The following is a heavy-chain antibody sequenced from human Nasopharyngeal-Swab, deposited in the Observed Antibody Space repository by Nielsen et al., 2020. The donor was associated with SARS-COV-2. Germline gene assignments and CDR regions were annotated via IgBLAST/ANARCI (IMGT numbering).Heavy chain of an antibody. J-gene: IGHJ3*02. Sequence: GGSLRLSCAASGFTFSRSWMAWVRQAPGKGLEWVANINQDGSQKYYVDSVKGRFTISRDNAENSLYLQMDSLRADGTAVYYCARDPEYSALDIWGQGTMVTVSS. CDR2: INQDGSQK. D-gene: IGHD1-14*01. CDR1: GFTFSRSW. CDR3: ARDPEYSALDI. V-gene: IGHV3-7*01.